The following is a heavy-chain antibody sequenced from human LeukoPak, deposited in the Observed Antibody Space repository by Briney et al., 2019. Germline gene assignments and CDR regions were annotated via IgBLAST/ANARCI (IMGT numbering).Heavy chain of an antibody. Sequence: PSETLSLTCTVSGGSISSGGYYWSWIRQHPGKGLEWIGYIYYSGSTYYNPSLKSRVTISVDTSKNQLSLKLSSVTAADTAVYYCAREPCDVYYGSGSFNYFDYWGQGTLVTVSS. CDR3: AREPCDVYYGSGSFNYFDY. CDR2: IYYSGST. V-gene: IGHV4-31*03. CDR1: GGSISSGGYY. D-gene: IGHD3-10*01. J-gene: IGHJ4*02.